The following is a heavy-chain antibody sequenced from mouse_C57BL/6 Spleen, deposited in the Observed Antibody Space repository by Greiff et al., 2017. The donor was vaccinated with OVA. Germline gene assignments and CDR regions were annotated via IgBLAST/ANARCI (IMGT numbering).Heavy chain of an antibody. CDR1: GYAFTNYL. CDR2: INPGSGGT. J-gene: IGHJ2*01. D-gene: IGHD2-4*01. CDR3: AREITTGGFDY. Sequence: VQLQQSGAELVRPGTSVKVSCKASGYAFTNYLIEWVKQRPGQGLEWIGVINPGSGGTNYNEKFKGKATLTADKSSSTGYMQLSSLTSEDSAVYFCAREITTGGFDYWGQGTTLTVSS. V-gene: IGHV1-54*01.